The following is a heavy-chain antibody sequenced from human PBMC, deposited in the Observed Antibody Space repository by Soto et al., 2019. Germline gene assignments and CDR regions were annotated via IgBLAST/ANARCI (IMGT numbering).Heavy chain of an antibody. CDR3: ARGAWLGELLDFDD. D-gene: IGHD3-10*01. J-gene: IGHJ4*02. CDR2: IIPIFGTA. CDR1: GGTFSSYA. Sequence: GAXVKVSCKASGGTFSSYAISWVRQAPGQGLEWMGGIIPIFGTANYAQKFQGRVTITADESTSTAYMELSSLRSEDTAVYYCARGAWLGELLDFDDWGQGTLVTVSS. V-gene: IGHV1-69*13.